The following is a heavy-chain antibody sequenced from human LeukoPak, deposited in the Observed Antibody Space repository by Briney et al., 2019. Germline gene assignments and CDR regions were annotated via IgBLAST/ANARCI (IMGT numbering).Heavy chain of an antibody. Sequence: SGPTLVNPTQTLTLTCTFSGFSLPGGGVGVGWIRQPPGKALEWLALIYWNDDKRYSPSLKNRLTITKDTSKNQVVLTMTNVDPVDTATYYCAHKWDYNDYFDIWGQGTLVTVSS. CDR2: IYWNDDK. D-gene: IGHD1-26*01. CDR1: GFSLPGGGVG. V-gene: IGHV2-5*01. CDR3: AHKWDYNDYFDI. J-gene: IGHJ4*02.